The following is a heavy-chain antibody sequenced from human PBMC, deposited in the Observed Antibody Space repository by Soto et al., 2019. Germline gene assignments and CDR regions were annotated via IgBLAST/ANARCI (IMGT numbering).Heavy chain of an antibody. J-gene: IGHJ5*02. V-gene: IGHV1-18*01. CDR2: INLYNGNT. CDR3: ATTAYGGYWSGGWFEP. D-gene: IGHD2-8*02. CDR1: GDTFTSYG. Sequence: QVQLVQSGAEVKKPGASVKVSCKASGDTFTSYGISWVRQAPGQGLEWMGWINLYNGNTNYAQKFKGRVTMTTDTSTSTAYMEPRSLRSDDTAVYYCATTAYGGYWSGGWFEPWGQGILGSVSS.